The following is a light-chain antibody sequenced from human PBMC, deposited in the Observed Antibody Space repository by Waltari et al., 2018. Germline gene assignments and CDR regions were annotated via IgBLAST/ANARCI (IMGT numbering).Light chain of an antibody. V-gene: IGKV3-20*01. Sequence: EIVLTQSPGTLSLSPGERATLACRASQSVGRSLAWYQQKPGRAPRLLIVGASSRATGIPDRFSGSGSGTDFSLTISRLEPEDFAVYYCQHYVRLPATFGQGTKVEIK. CDR1: QSVGRS. CDR3: QHYVRLPAT. J-gene: IGKJ1*01. CDR2: GAS.